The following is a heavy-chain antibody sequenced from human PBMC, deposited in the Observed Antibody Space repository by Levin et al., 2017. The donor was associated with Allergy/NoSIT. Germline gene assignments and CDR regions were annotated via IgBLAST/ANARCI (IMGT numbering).Heavy chain of an antibody. J-gene: IGHJ6*02. Sequence: LRLSCTVSGGSISSGDYYWSWIRQPPGKGLEWIGYIYYSGSTYYNPSLKSRVTISVDTSKNQFSLKLSSVTAADTAVYYCARERGISSSQNYYYYYGMDVWGQGTTVTVSS. CDR1: GGSISSGDYY. CDR3: ARERGISSSQNYYYYYGMDV. V-gene: IGHV4-30-4*01. CDR2: IYYSGST. D-gene: IGHD6-6*01.